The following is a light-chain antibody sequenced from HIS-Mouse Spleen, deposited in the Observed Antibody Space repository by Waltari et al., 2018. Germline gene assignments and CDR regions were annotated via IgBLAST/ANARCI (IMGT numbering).Light chain of an antibody. CDR2: EES. CDR3: YSTDSSGNHRV. J-gene: IGLJ2*01. CDR1: ALPKKY. Sequence: SYELTQPPSVSVSPGQTARITCSGYALPKKYASWYPQKSGQAPVLVIYEESKPPSGIPERFSGSSSGTMATLTISGAQVEDEADYYCYSTDSSGNHRVFGGGTKLTVL. V-gene: IGLV3-10*01.